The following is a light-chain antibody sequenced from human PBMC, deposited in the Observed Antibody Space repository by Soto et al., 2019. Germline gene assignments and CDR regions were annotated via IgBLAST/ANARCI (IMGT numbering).Light chain of an antibody. Sequence: EIVMTQSPATLSVSPGARATLSCMASQSVSGNLAWYQQKPGQAPRLLIYGASSRATGIPARFSGSGSGTEVTLTIISLQSEDFAIYYCQQYNKWPPTFGAGTKVQIK. V-gene: IGKV3D-15*01. CDR2: GAS. CDR3: QQYNKWPPT. J-gene: IGKJ1*01. CDR1: QSVSGN.